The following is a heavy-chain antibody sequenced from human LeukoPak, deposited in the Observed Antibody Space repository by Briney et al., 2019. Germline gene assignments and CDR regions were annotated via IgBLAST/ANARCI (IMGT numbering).Heavy chain of an antibody. Sequence: SGESLTLSCAASGFTFSSYAMSWVRQAPGKGLEWVSAISGSGGSTYYADSVKGRFTISRDNSKNTLYLQMNSLRAEDTAVYYCAKFNDGSGSSTPYFDYWGQGTLVTVSS. V-gene: IGHV3-23*01. CDR2: ISGSGGST. CDR1: GFTFSSYA. CDR3: AKFNDGSGSSTPYFDY. D-gene: IGHD3-10*01. J-gene: IGHJ4*02.